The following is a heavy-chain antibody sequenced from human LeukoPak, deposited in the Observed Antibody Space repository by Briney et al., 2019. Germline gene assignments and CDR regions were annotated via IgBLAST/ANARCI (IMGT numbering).Heavy chain of an antibody. CDR1: GFTFSAYG. D-gene: IGHD1-26*01. V-gene: IGHV3-33*01. Sequence: GGSLRLSCAASGFTFSAYGMHWVRQAPGKGLEWVAVIWYDGSNIYYADSVKGRFTISRDNSKNTLYLQMNSLRAEDTAVYYCARDRVQIRTVGSRGAFDIWGQGTMVTVSS. J-gene: IGHJ3*02. CDR2: IWYDGSNI. CDR3: ARDRVQIRTVGSRGAFDI.